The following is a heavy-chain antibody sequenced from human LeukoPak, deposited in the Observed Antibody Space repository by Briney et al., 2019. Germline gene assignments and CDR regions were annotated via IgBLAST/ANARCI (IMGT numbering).Heavy chain of an antibody. D-gene: IGHD3-10*01. CDR2: MNPNSGNT. J-gene: IGHJ6*03. V-gene: IGHV1-8*01. CDR3: ARGSRFTMVRGVIKSYYYYDMDV. CDR1: GYTFTSYD. Sequence: ASVKVSCKASGYTFTSYDINWVRQATGQGLEWMGWMNPNSGNTGYAQKFQGRVTMTRNTSISTAYMELSSLRSEDTAVYYCARGSRFTMVRGVIKSYYYYDMDVWGKGTTVTISS.